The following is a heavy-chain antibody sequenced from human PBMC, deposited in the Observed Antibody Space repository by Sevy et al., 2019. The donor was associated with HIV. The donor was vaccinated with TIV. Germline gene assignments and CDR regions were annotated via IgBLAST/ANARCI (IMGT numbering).Heavy chain of an antibody. D-gene: IGHD3-22*01. J-gene: IGHJ3*02. CDR1: GFTFDDYA. CDR2: INWETDNV. Sequence: GGSLRLSCAASGFTFDDYAMSWVRQAPGKGLEWVSAINWETDNVGYADSVKGRFTISRDNAKRSLYLQMNSLRPEDTALYHCARNTYYLDSTGFGAFDIWGQGIMVTVSS. V-gene: IGHV3-20*01. CDR3: ARNTYYLDSTGFGAFDI.